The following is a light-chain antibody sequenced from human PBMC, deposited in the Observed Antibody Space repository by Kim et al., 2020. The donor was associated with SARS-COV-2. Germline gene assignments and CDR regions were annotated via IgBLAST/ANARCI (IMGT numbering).Light chain of an antibody. CDR2: DAS. CDR3: QQYDSSPWT. CDR1: QRVSTNH. Sequence: SPGERATRACRASQRVSTNHLAWYQQKPGQAPRLLTYDASSRATGIPDRFSGSGSGTDFTITINRLEPEDFAVYYCQQYDSSPWTFGQGTKVDIK. V-gene: IGKV3-20*01. J-gene: IGKJ1*01.